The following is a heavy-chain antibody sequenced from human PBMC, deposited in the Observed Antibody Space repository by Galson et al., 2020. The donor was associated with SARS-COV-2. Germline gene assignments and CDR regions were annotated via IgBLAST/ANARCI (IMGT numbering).Heavy chain of an antibody. D-gene: IGHD3-10*01. V-gene: IGHV3-33*01. CDR1: GFTFSSYG. J-gene: IGHJ5*02. CDR3: ARVGYYGSGSLARFDP. CDR2: IWYDGSNK. Sequence: GESLKISCAASGFTFSSYGMHWVRQAPGKGLEWVAVIWYDGSNKYYADSVKGRFTISRDNSKNTLYLQMNSLRAEDTAVYYCARVGYYGSGSLARFDPWGQGTLVTVSS.